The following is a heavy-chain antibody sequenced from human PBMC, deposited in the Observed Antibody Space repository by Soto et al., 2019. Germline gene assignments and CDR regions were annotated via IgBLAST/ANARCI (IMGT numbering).Heavy chain of an antibody. J-gene: IGHJ4*02. CDR2: IIPIFGTA. V-gene: IGHV1-69*01. Sequence: QVQLVQSGAEVKKPGSSVKVSCKASGGTFSSYAISWVRQAPGQGLEWMGGIIPIFGTANYAQKFQGRVTITADESTRTAYMELSSLRSEDTAVYYCAREHFRSLYRNRFHFDYWGPGTLVTGSS. CDR1: GGTFSSYA. CDR3: AREHFRSLYRNRFHFDY. D-gene: IGHD3-3*01.